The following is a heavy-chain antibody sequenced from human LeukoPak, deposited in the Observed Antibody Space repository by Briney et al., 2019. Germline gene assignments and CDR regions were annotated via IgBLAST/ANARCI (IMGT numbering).Heavy chain of an antibody. J-gene: IGHJ4*02. Sequence: GGSLRLSCAASGFTFSSYSMDWVRQAPGKGLEWVSSISSSSSYIYYADSVKGRFTISRDNAKNSLYLQMNSLRAEDTAVYYCARVFYGSGSYYRSYWGQGTLVTVSS. CDR2: ISSSSSYI. CDR1: GFTFSSYS. CDR3: ARVFYGSGSYYRSY. D-gene: IGHD1-26*01. V-gene: IGHV3-21*01.